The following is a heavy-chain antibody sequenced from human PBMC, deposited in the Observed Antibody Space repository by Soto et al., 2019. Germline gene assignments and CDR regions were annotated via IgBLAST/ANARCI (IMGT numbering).Heavy chain of an antibody. V-gene: IGHV1-46*01. CDR2: INPNGGST. CDR1: GYTFTSSY. Sequence: GASVKVYCKASGYTFTSSYVHWVRQAPGQGREWVAIINPNGGSTNYAQVFQGRVAVTRDTSTSTVFMELSSLRSEDTAVYYCGRGIVVEPAAPRSDPFDIWGRGTMVTGSS. CDR3: GRGIVVEPAAPRSDPFDI. J-gene: IGHJ3*02. D-gene: IGHD2-2*01.